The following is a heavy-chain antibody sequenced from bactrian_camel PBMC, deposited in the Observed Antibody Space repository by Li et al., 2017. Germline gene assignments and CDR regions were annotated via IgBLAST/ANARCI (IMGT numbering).Heavy chain of an antibody. V-gene: IGHV3S1*01. CDR1: AYSHRRFC. D-gene: IGHD1*01. CDR3: AASRWVTWARELLESDFHF. J-gene: IGHJ6*01. CDR2: LGDDGST. Sequence: HVQLVESGGGSVQTGESLTLSCSASAYSHRRFCMGWIRQAPGTTREGVAGLGDDGSTTYAKFAEGRFTISKNSKNTFYFQMNQLKPEDTAMYYCAASRWVTWARELLESDFHFWDQGTQVTVS.